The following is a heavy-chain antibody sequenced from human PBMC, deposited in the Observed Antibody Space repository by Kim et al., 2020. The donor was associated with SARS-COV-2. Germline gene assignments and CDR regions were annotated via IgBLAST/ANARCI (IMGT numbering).Heavy chain of an antibody. CDR1: GGSISSSSYY. J-gene: IGHJ4*02. CDR3: ARDGYSSANYFDY. CDR2: IYYSGST. Sequence: SETLSLTCTVSGGSISSSSYYWGWIRQPPGKGLEWIGSIYYSGSTYYNPSLKSRVTISVDTSKNQFSLKLSSVTAADTAVYYCARDGYSSANYFDYWGQGTLVTVSS. V-gene: IGHV4-39*07. D-gene: IGHD6-25*01.